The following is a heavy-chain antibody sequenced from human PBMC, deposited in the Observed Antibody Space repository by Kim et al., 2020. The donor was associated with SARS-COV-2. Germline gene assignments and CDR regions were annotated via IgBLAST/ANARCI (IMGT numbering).Heavy chain of an antibody. CDR3: ARQGAAIFGVVEILYGMDV. CDR1: GGSISSSSYY. D-gene: IGHD3-3*01. V-gene: IGHV4-39*01. CDR2: IYYSGST. Sequence: SETLSLTCTVSGGSISSSSYYWGWIRQPPGKGLEWIGSIYYSGSTYYNPSLKSRVTISIDTSKNQFSLKLSTVTAADTAVYYCARQGAAIFGVVEILYGMDVWGQGTTVTVSS. J-gene: IGHJ6*02.